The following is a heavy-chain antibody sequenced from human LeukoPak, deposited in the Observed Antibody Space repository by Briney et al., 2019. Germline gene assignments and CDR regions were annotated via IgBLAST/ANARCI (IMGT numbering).Heavy chain of an antibody. V-gene: IGHV3-23*01. J-gene: IGHJ6*02. Sequence: PGGSLRLSCAASGFTFSSYAMSWVRQAPGKGLEWVSVISGSGGTTYYADSVKGRFTISRDNSKSTLYLQMNSLRAEDTAVYYCAKDTSGSTSYSYHYGMDVWGQGTTVTVSS. CDR2: ISGSGGTT. CDR3: AKDTSGSTSYSYHYGMDV. D-gene: IGHD1-26*01. CDR1: GFTFSSYA.